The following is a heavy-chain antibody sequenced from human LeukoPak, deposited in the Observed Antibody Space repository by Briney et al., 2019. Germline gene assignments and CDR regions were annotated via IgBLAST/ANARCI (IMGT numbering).Heavy chain of an antibody. CDR2: IIPILGIA. V-gene: IGHV1-69*04. J-gene: IGHJ4*02. D-gene: IGHD6-13*01. CDR1: GGTFSSYA. CDR3: ARERIAAAGFFDY. Sequence: SVKVSCKASGGTFSSYAISWVRQAPGQGLEWMGRIIPILGIANYAQKFQGRVTITADKSTSTAYMELSSLRSEDTAVYYCARERIAAAGFFDYWGQGTLVTVSS.